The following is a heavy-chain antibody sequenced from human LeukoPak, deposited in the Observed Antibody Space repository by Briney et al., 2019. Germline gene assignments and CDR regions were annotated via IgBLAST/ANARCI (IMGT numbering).Heavy chain of an antibody. D-gene: IGHD2/OR15-2a*01. CDR1: GGSFSGYY. V-gene: IGHV4-34*01. CDR3: AVLFPAEYAFDI. Sequence: SETLSLTCAVYGGSFSGYYWSWIRQPPGKGLEGIGEINHSGGTNYNPSLKSRVTISVDTSKNQFSLKLSSVTAADTAVYYCAVLFPAEYAFDIWGQGTMVTVSS. J-gene: IGHJ3*02. CDR2: INHSGGT.